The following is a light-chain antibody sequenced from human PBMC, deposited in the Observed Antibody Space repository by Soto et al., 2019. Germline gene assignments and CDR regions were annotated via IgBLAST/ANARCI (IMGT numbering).Light chain of an antibody. CDR3: QQYDGWPRT. V-gene: IGKV3-15*01. CDR1: QSVGIN. Sequence: DIVLTQSPATLSLSPGESATLSCRASQSVGINLAWYQQEPGQAPRLLIYSASARASGIPDRFSGSGSGTEFTLTITSLQAEDFAFFYCQQYDGWPRTFGQGTKVDIK. J-gene: IGKJ1*01. CDR2: SAS.